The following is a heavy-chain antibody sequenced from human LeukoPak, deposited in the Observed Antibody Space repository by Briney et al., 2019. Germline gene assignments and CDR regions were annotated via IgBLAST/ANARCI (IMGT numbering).Heavy chain of an antibody. Sequence: GGSLRLSWVASALTFSDAWMSWDSQAEGNGMEWVGRIKRKIDGGTIDYGAPVKGRFTISRDDSRNTLYLQMNSLKTEDTAVYYCTTRRQDGCWGQGTLVTVS. V-gene: IGHV3-15*01. D-gene: IGHD6-25*01. CDR3: TTRRQDGC. CDR1: ALTFSDAW. CDR2: IKRKIDGGTI. J-gene: IGHJ4*02.